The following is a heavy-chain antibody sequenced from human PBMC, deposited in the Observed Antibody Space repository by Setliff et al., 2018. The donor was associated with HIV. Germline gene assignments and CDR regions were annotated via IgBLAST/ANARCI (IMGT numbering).Heavy chain of an antibody. CDR3: ARGVRNFWSGDDVEYYFDY. D-gene: IGHD3-3*01. J-gene: IGHJ4*02. Sequence: PSETLSLTCTVSGGSISSQYWSWIRQTPGKGLESIGYVYNSGGTNYNPSLKSRVTISVDTSKNQFSLRLSSVTAADTAVYYCARGVRNFWSGDDVEYYFDYWGQGTLVTVSS. CDR1: GGSISSQY. CDR2: VYNSGGT. V-gene: IGHV4-59*11.